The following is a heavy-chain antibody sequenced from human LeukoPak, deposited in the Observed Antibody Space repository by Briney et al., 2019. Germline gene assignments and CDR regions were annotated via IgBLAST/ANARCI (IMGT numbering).Heavy chain of an antibody. CDR1: GFTFSSYS. CDR3: ARVWRKEWLVRYYYYYGMDV. J-gene: IGHJ6*04. D-gene: IGHD6-19*01. CDR2: ISSSSSYI. V-gene: IGHV3-21*01. Sequence: GGSLRLSCAASGFTFSSYSMNWVRQAPGKGLEWVSSISSSSSYIYYADSVKGRFTISRDNAKNSLYLQMNSLRAEDTAVYYCARVWRKEWLVRYYYYYGMDVWGKGTTVTVSS.